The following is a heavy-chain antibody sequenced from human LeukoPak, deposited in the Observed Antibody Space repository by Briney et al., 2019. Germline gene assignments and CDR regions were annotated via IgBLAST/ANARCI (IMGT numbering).Heavy chain of an antibody. Sequence: LRLSCSASGFTFSSYEMNWVRQAPGKGLEWIGSIYYSGSTYYNPSLKSRVTISVDTSKNQFSLKLSSVTAADTAVYYCARDRYRMIVVVITGPAFDIWGQGTMVTVSS. V-gene: IGHV4-39*07. CDR3: ARDRYRMIVVVITGPAFDI. CDR1: GFTFSSYE. J-gene: IGHJ3*02. CDR2: IYYSGST. D-gene: IGHD3-22*01.